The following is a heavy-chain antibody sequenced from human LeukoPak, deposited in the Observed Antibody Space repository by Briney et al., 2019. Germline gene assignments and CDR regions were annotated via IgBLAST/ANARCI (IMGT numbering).Heavy chain of an antibody. J-gene: IGHJ4*02. CDR2: ISYDGSNK. V-gene: IGHV3-30*04. CDR1: GFTFSSYA. CDR3: ARDPGDNYYDSSGYYYGHGDYDY. D-gene: IGHD3-22*01. Sequence: GGSLRLSCAASGFTFSSYAMHWVRQAPGKGLEWVAVISYDGSNKYYADSVKGRFTISRDNSKNTLYLQMNSLRAEDTAVYYCARDPGDNYYDSSGYYYGHGDYDYWGQGTLVTVSS.